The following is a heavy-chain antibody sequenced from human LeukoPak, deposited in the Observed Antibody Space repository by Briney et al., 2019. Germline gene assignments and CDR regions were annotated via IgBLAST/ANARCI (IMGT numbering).Heavy chain of an antibody. CDR2: ISYDGINI. J-gene: IGHJ4*02. Sequence: GGSLRFSCTASGFNFNTYAMHWVRQTPGMGLEWVAVISYDGINIYYLDSVKGRFTISRDNSNNTLYLQITSLRPEDTAVYYCVRVPARASRAFYYFDYWGQGTLVTVSS. D-gene: IGHD6-13*01. CDR3: VRVPARASRAFYYFDY. CDR1: GFNFNTYA. V-gene: IGHV3-30-3*01.